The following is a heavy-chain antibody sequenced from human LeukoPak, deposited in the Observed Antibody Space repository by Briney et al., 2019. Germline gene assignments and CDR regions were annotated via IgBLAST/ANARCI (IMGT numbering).Heavy chain of an antibody. J-gene: IGHJ3*02. V-gene: IGHV3-23*01. Sequence: PGGSLRLSCAASGFTFSSYAMSWVRQAPGKGLGWVSVISGSGGSTYYADSVKGRFTISRDNSKNTLYLQMNSLRAEDTAVYYCAKGAYSYDDAFDIWGQGTMVTVSS. D-gene: IGHD5-18*01. CDR1: GFTFSSYA. CDR2: ISGSGGST. CDR3: AKGAYSYDDAFDI.